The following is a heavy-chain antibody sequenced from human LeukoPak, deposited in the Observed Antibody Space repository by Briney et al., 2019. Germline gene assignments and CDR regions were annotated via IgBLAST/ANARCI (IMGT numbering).Heavy chain of an antibody. D-gene: IGHD2-2*01. CDR2: MKRDGSEI. Sequence: GGSLRLSCSASGFTFSTYWMSWVRQAPGKGLEWVANMKRDGSEIYYVDSVKGRFTISRDNAKNSLFLQMNSLRAEDTAVYYCARLWWRNQLAGFDSWRQGTRVSVSS. J-gene: IGHJ4*02. V-gene: IGHV3-7*01. CDR3: ARLWWRNQLAGFDS. CDR1: GFTFSTYW.